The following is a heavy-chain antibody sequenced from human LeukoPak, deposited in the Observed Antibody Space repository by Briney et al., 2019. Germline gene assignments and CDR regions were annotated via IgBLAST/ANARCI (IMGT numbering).Heavy chain of an antibody. CDR2: ISGSGGST. D-gene: IGHD5-18*01. CDR1: GFTFSSDA. Sequence: GGSLRRSFAAAGFTFSSDARSWVRQAPGKGLEWVSAISGSGGSTYYADSVKGRFTISRGNSKNTLYLQMNSLRAEDMAVYYCAKHLRYSYGYSWFDPWGQGTLVTVSS. J-gene: IGHJ5*02. V-gene: IGHV3-23*01. CDR3: AKHLRYSYGYSWFDP.